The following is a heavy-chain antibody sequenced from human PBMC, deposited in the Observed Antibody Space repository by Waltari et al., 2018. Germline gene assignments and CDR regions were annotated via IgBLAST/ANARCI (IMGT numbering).Heavy chain of an antibody. CDR2: IYSCGCRT. J-gene: IGHJ4*02. V-gene: IGHV3-23*03. CDR3: GKGGGGIIRY. D-gene: IGHD3-16*01. CDR1: GFTFSSYA. Sequence: EVQLLESGGGLVQPGGSLRLSCAASGFTFSSYAMSWVRQAPGKVREWFSVIYSCGCRTYYAASVKGRFTISRYNSKNTLYRQMTGRRAGDTAVYYCGKGGGGIIRYWGQGTLVTVSS.